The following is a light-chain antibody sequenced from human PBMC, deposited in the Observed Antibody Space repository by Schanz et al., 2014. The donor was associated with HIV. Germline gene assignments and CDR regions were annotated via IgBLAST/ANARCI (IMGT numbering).Light chain of an antibody. Sequence: EIVLTQSPGTLSLSPGERATLSCRASQSVSGFLAWYQQKPGQAPRLLIYGASSRATGIPDRFSGSASGTDYTLTISRLEPEDFAIYYCQQRSSWPPIMYTFGQGTKLEV. CDR1: QSVSGF. J-gene: IGKJ2*01. V-gene: IGKV3D-20*02. CDR3: QQRSSWPPIMYT. CDR2: GAS.